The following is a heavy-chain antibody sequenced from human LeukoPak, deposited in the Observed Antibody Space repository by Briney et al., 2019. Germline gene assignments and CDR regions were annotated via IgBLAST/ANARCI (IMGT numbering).Heavy chain of an antibody. CDR3: ATYDSSGYYCHY. D-gene: IGHD3-22*01. Sequence: SETLSLTCTVSGGSISSYYWSWIRQPPGKGLEWIGEINHSGSTNYNPSLKSRVTISVDTSKNQFSLKLSSVTAADTAVYYCATYDSSGYYCHYWGQGTLVTVSS. CDR2: INHSGST. V-gene: IGHV4-34*01. CDR1: GGSISSYY. J-gene: IGHJ4*02.